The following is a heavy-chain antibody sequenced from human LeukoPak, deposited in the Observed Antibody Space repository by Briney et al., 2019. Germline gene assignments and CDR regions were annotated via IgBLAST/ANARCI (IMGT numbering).Heavy chain of an antibody. V-gene: IGHV1-18*01. D-gene: IGHD3-22*01. CDR2: ISAYNSNT. CDR1: GYTFTSYG. Sequence: ASVKVSCKASGYTFTSYGISWVRQAPGQGLEWMGWISAYNSNTNYAQKLQGRVTMTTDTSTSTAYMELRSLRSDDTAVYYCARDTYYYDSSGYFDYWGQGTLVTVSS. CDR3: ARDTYYYDSSGYFDY. J-gene: IGHJ4*02.